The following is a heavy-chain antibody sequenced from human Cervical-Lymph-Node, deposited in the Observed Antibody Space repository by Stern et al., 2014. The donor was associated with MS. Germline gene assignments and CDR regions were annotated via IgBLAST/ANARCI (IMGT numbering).Heavy chain of an antibody. D-gene: IGHD4-11*01. J-gene: IGHJ6*02. Sequence: VQLVESGGGVVQPGRSLRLSCAASGFTFSSYAMHWVRQAPGKGLEWVAVISYAGSNKYYADSAKGRFTISRDNSKNTLYLQINSLRAEDTAVYYCARGLTGYYGMDVWGQGTTVTVSS. V-gene: IGHV3-30-3*01. CDR2: ISYAGSNK. CDR1: GFTFSSYA. CDR3: ARGLTGYYGMDV.